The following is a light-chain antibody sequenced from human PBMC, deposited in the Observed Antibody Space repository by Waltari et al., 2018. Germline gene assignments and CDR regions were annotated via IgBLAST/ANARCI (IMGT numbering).Light chain of an antibody. CDR3: LQYNSHPYT. CDR2: AAS. Sequence: DIQMNQSPSSLSASAGDTVTITCRASQGIKTYLNWYQQKPGKPPKRLIYAASSLESGVPSRFSGSGSGTDFTLTISSLQTEDFATYFCLQYNSHPYTFGQGTKVEIK. CDR1: QGIKTY. V-gene: IGKV1-17*01. J-gene: IGKJ2*01.